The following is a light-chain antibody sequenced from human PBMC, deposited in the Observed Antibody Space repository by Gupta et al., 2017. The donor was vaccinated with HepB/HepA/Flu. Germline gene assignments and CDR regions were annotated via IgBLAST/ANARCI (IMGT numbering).Light chain of an antibody. Sequence: EIVMTQSPATLSVSPGERATLSCRASQSVSSNLAWYQQKPGQAPRLLIYGASTRATGIPARFSGSGYGTEXTLTISXRQSEDFAVYYCQQYNNWPRLTFGXGTKVDIK. J-gene: IGKJ3*01. CDR1: QSVSSN. CDR2: GAS. CDR3: QQYNNWPRLT. V-gene: IGKV3-15*01.